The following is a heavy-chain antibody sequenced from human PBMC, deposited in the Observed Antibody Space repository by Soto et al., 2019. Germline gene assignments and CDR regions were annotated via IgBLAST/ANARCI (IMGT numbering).Heavy chain of an antibody. J-gene: IGHJ3*02. CDR2: IIPILGIA. D-gene: IGHD3-22*01. CDR1: GGTFSSYT. Sequence: SVKVSCKASGGTFSSYTISWVRQAPGQGLEWMGRIIPILGIANYAQKFQGRVTITADKSTSTAYMELSSLRSEDTAVYYCASGLADSSGYRAAFDIWGQGTMVTVSS. CDR3: ASGLADSSGYRAAFDI. V-gene: IGHV1-69*02.